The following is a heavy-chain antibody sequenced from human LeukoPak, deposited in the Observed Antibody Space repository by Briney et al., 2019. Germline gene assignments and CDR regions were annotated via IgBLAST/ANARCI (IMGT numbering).Heavy chain of an antibody. CDR3: ARDIVSGSESLDY. D-gene: IGHD3-10*01. CDR1: RFTLRNYW. CDR2: VKSDGSNP. Sequence: GGSLRLSCAPSRFTLRNYWMHWVRQAPGKGLVWVSRVKSDGSNPSYADSVKGRFTISRDNAENMLYLQMNTLGAEDTAVYYCARDIVSGSESLDYWGQGTLVTVSS. J-gene: IGHJ4*02. V-gene: IGHV3-74*01.